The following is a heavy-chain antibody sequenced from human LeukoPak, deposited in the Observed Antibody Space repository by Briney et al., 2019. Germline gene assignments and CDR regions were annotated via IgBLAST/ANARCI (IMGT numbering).Heavy chain of an antibody. D-gene: IGHD3-22*01. CDR2: ISGSGGST. J-gene: IGHJ3*02. V-gene: IGHV3-23*01. CDR3: AKARRGDYYDSSGYYRAAFDI. Sequence: PGGSLRLSCAASGFTFSSYAMSWVRQAPGKGLEWVSAISGSGGSTYYADSVKGRSTISRDNSKNTLYPQMNSLRAEDTAVYYCAKARRGDYYDSSGYYRAAFDIWGQGTMVTVSS. CDR1: GFTFSSYA.